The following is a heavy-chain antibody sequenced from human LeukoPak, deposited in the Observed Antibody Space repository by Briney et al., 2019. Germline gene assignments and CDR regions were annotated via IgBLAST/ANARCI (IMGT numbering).Heavy chain of an antibody. CDR3: ASVLLWSGELLGFDY. Sequence: GGSLRLSCAASGFTFSSYWMSWVRQAPGKGLEWVANIKQDGSEKYYVDSVKGRFTISRDNAKNSLYLQMNSLRAEDTAVYYCASVLLWSGELLGFDYWGQGTLVTVSS. CDR2: IKQDGSEK. D-gene: IGHD3-10*01. J-gene: IGHJ4*02. CDR1: GFTFSSYW. V-gene: IGHV3-7*05.